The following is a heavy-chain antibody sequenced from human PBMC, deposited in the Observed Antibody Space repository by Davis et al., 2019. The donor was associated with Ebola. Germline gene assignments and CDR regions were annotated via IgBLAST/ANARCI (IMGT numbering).Heavy chain of an antibody. Sequence: PGGSLRLSCAASGFTFSSYSMNWVRQAPGKGLEWVSSISSSSSYIYYADSVKGRFTISRDNAKNSLYLQMNSLRAEDTAVYYCARGIAARPFDYFDYWGQGTLVTVSS. D-gene: IGHD6-6*01. CDR1: GFTFSSYS. J-gene: IGHJ4*02. CDR2: ISSSSSYI. V-gene: IGHV3-21*01. CDR3: ARGIAARPFDYFDY.